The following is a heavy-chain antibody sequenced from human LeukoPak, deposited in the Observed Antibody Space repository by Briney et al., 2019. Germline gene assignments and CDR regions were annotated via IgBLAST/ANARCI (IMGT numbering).Heavy chain of an antibody. CDR3: ARGYSGSLTHFDY. V-gene: IGHV3-21*01. J-gene: IGHJ4*02. CDR2: ISSSSSYI. Sequence: PGGSLRLSCAASGLTFSSYSMNWVRQAPGKGLEWVSSISSSSSYIYYADSVKGRFTISRDNAKNSLYRQMNSLRAEDTAVYYCARGYSGSLTHFDYWGQGTLVTVSS. D-gene: IGHD1-26*01. CDR1: GLTFSSYS.